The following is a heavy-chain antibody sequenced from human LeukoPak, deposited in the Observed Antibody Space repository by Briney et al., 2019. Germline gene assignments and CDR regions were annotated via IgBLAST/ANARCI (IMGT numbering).Heavy chain of an antibody. CDR2: IYTSGST. CDR1: GGSISSYY. D-gene: IGHD3-10*01. V-gene: IGHV4-4*07. J-gene: IGHJ4*02. CDR3: ARGYYYGSGSHHDDY. Sequence: PETLSLTCTVSGGSISSYYWSWIRQPAGKGLEWIGRIYTSGSTNYNPSLKSRVTMSVDTSKNQFSLKLSSVTAADTAVYYCARGYYYGSGSHHDDYWGQGTLVTVSS.